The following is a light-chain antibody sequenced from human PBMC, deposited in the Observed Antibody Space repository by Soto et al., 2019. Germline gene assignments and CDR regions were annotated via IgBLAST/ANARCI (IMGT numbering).Light chain of an antibody. CDR1: HSISSY. Sequence: EIVLTQSPATLSLSPGERATLSCTASHSISSYLAWYQQTPGQAPMLLIYDASNRATGIPPRFSGSGSETAITRNISSLEPEEFAVYDWQQRSCWLNFGGGTKVDIK. CDR2: DAS. J-gene: IGKJ4*01. CDR3: QQRSCWLN. V-gene: IGKV3-11*01.